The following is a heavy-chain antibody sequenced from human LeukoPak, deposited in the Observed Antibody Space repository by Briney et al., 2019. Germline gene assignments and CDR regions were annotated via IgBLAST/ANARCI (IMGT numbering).Heavy chain of an antibody. CDR1: GYTFTNSY. CDR3: ARSSWDPSLYFDY. V-gene: IGHV1-46*01. J-gene: IGHJ4*02. Sequence: ASVKVSCKASGYTFTNSYMHWVRQAPGQGLEWMGIINPSGGSTSYAQKFQGRVTMTRDTSTSTVYMELSSLRSEDTAVFYCARSSWDPSLYFDYWGQGTLVTVSS. D-gene: IGHD1-26*01. CDR2: INPSGGST.